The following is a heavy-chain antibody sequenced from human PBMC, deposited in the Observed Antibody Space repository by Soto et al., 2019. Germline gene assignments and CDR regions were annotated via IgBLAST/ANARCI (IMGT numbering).Heavy chain of an antibody. J-gene: IGHJ4*02. CDR2: ISSSSTYI. D-gene: IGHD3-22*01. V-gene: IGHV3-21*01. Sequence: PGGSLRLSCAASGFIFSSYSMNWVRQAPGKGLEWVSSISSSSTYIYYADSVKGRFTISRDKNSLYLQMNSLRVEDTAVYYCARGGDTSGSWPRYWGQGTLVTVS. CDR3: ARGGDTSGSWPRY. CDR1: GFIFSSYS.